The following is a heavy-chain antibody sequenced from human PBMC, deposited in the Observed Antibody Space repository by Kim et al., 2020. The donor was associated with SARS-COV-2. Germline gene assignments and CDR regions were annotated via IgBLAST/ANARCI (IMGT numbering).Heavy chain of an antibody. CDR2: VTRSGTNT. D-gene: IGHD6-19*01. Sequence: GGSLRLSCAASGFTFSNYAMTWVRQAPGTGLEWVSTVTRSGTNTYYADSVKGRFTISRDNSKDTLYLQMNGLRVEDTAVYYCAKSYRDSDWVTDFDYWDQGTLVTVYS. V-gene: IGHV3-23*01. J-gene: IGHJ4*02. CDR3: AKSYRDSDWVTDFDY. CDR1: GFTFSNYA.